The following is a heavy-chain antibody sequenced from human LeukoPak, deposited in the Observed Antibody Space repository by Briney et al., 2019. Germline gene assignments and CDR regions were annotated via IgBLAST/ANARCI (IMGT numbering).Heavy chain of an antibody. Sequence: SETLSLTCTVSGDYIHSHYSIRIYYWSWIRQPPGKGLERIGYIYNSGSTNYKSSLRSRVTISGDTSKKQFSLKLSSVTAADTAVYYCARGRMGGAPQYFDLWGQGTLVTVSS. D-gene: IGHD1-26*01. J-gene: IGHJ4*02. V-gene: IGHV4-59*01. CDR2: IYNSGST. CDR3: ARGRMGGAPQYFDL. CDR1: GDYIHSHYSIRIYY.